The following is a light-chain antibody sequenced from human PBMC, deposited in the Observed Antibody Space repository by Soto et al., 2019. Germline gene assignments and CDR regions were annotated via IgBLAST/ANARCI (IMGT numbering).Light chain of an antibody. CDR1: QSISSY. V-gene: IGKV1-39*01. CDR3: QQSYSIPSIT. Sequence: IQMTQSPSSLSASVGDRVTITFRASQSISSYLNWYQHKPGKAPKLPIYAASSLQSGVPSRFIGSGSGTDFTLTISSLQPEDFATYYCQQSYSIPSITFGQGTLLEVK. J-gene: IGKJ5*01. CDR2: AAS.